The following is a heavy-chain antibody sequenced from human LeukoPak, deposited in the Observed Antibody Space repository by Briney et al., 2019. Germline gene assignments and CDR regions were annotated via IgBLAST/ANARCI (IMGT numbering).Heavy chain of an antibody. CDR1: GGSFSGYY. J-gene: IGHJ5*02. CDR2: INHSGST. Sequence: SETLSLTYAVYGGSFSGYYWSWIRQPPGKGLEWIGEINHSGSTNYNPSLKSRVTISVDTSKNQFSLKLSSVTAADTAVYYCARVDYGDPNWFDPWGQGTLVTVSS. CDR3: ARVDYGDPNWFDP. D-gene: IGHD4-17*01. V-gene: IGHV4-34*01.